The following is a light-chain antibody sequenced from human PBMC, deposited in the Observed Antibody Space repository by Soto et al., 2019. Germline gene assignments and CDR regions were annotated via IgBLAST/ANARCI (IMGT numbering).Light chain of an antibody. J-gene: IGKJ1*01. CDR1: QSVSSY. Sequence: EIVLTQSPATLSLSPGERATLSCRASQSVSSYLAWNQQKPGQAPRLLIYDVSNRATDIPARFSGSGSGTDFTLTISSLEPEDFAVSYCQQRSNWPRTFGQGTKVDIK. V-gene: IGKV3-11*01. CDR3: QQRSNWPRT. CDR2: DVS.